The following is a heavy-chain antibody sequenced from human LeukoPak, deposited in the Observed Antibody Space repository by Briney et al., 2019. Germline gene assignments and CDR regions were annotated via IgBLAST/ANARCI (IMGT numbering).Heavy chain of an antibody. V-gene: IGHV4-34*01. CDR3: ARKSGYARDY. J-gene: IGHJ4*02. Sequence: SETLSLTCAVYGESFSGYFWNWIRQPPGKGLEWIGEINHSGSTSNHNPSLKGRVTMSVDTSKNQFSLKLSSVTAADTAVYYCARKSGYARDYWGQGNLVTVSS. D-gene: IGHD5-12*01. CDR1: GESFSGYF. CDR2: INHSGSTS.